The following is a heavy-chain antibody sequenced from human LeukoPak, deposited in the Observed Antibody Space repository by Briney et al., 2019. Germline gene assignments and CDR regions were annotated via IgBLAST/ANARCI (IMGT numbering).Heavy chain of an antibody. D-gene: IGHD7-27*01. CDR3: ARHWGGIRAFDI. CDR1: GFTLSDYY. J-gene: IGHJ3*02. Sequence: PGGSLRLSCAASGFTLSDYYMSWIRQAPGKGLEWVSYISSSSSYTNYADSVKGRFTISRDNAKNSLYLQMNSLRAEDTAVYYCARHWGGIRAFDIWGQGTMVTVSS. V-gene: IGHV3-11*06. CDR2: ISSSSSYT.